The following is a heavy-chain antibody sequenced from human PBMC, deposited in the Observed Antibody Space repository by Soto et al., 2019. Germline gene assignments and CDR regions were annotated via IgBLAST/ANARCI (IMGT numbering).Heavy chain of an antibody. V-gene: IGHV3-33*01. J-gene: IGHJ4*02. CDR2: IWYDGSNK. CDR3: AREGQQLVRGTYYYFDY. Sequence: HPGGSLRLSCAASGFTFSSYGMHGVRQAPGKGLEWVAVIWYDGSNKYYADSVKGRFTISRDNSKNTLYLQMNSLRAEDTAVYYCAREGQQLVRGTYYYFDYWGQGTLVPVS. D-gene: IGHD6-13*01. CDR1: GFTFSSYG.